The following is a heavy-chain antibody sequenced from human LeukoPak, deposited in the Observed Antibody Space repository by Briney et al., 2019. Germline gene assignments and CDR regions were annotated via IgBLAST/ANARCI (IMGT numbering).Heavy chain of an antibody. Sequence: NSSETLSLTCTVSGGSISSTTYYWGWIRQPPGKGLEWIGSIFFSGSTFYNPSLESRVTISVDTSKDQFSLTLHSVTAADTAVYFCVRQYSSSKNPPDFWGQGTLVSVSS. J-gene: IGHJ4*02. CDR1: GGSISSTTYY. D-gene: IGHD6-13*01. V-gene: IGHV4-39*01. CDR3: VRQYSSSKNPPDF. CDR2: IFFSGST.